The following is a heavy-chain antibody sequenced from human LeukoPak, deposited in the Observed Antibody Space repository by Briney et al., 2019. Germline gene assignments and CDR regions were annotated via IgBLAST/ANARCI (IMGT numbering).Heavy chain of an antibody. CDR3: AREGTYGDYAYFDY. Sequence: GGSLRLSCAASGFTFSSYAMHWVRQAPGKGLEWVAVISYDGSKKYYADSVKGRFTISRDNSKNTLYLQMNSLRAEDTAVYYCAREGTYGDYAYFDYWGQGTLVTVSS. CDR2: ISYDGSKK. V-gene: IGHV3-30-3*01. J-gene: IGHJ4*02. D-gene: IGHD4-17*01. CDR1: GFTFSSYA.